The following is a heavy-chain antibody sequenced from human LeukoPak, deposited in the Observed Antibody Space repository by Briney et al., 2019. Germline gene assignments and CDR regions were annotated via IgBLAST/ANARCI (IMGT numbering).Heavy chain of an antibody. V-gene: IGHV3-48*01. CDR1: GFTFSSYS. J-gene: IGHJ4*02. CDR2: ISSSGSTI. D-gene: IGHD2-2*01. CDR3: ARGSAALYYFDF. Sequence: PGGSLRLSCAASGFTFSSYSMNWVRQAPGKGLEWVSYISSSGSTIYYADSVKGRFTISRDNAKNTLYLQMNTLRAEDTAVYYCARGSAALYYFDFWGQGTLVTVSS.